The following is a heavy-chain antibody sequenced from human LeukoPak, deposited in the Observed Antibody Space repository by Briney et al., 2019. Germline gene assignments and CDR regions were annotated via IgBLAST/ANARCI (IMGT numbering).Heavy chain of an antibody. V-gene: IGHV1-69*13. D-gene: IGHD3-10*01. Sequence: SVKVSCKASGGSFSSKAISWVRQAPGQGLEWMGGIISMFETTNYAQKFQGRITITADESTNTAYMELSSLRSEDTAVYFCATSRRIHGSGLAVRYSWLDPWGPGTLVTVSS. J-gene: IGHJ5*02. CDR2: IISMFETT. CDR1: GGSFSSKA. CDR3: ATSRRIHGSGLAVRYSWLDP.